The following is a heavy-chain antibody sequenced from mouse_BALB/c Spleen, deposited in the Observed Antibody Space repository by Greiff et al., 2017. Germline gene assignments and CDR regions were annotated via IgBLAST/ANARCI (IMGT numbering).Heavy chain of an antibody. V-gene: IGHV1-4*01. D-gene: IGHD1-1*01. J-gene: IGHJ2*01. Sequence: VKLMESGAELARPGASVKMSCKASGYTFTSYTMHWVKQRPGQGLEWIGYINPSSGYTNYNQKFKDKATLTADKSSSTAYMQLSSLTSEDSAVYYYARSSSSLFDYWGQGTTLTVSS. CDR2: INPSSGYT. CDR1: GYTFTSYT. CDR3: ARSSSSLFDY.